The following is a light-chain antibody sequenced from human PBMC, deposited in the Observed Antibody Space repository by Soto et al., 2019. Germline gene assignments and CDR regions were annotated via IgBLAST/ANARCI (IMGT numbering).Light chain of an antibody. CDR2: EVS. CDR3: SSYISSSTFVV. V-gene: IGLV2-14*01. Sequence: QSALNQPASVSGSPGQSITISCTGTSRDVGGYNYVSWHQQHPGKAPKVIITEVSNRPSGVSNRFSGSKSGNTASLTISGLQAEDEADYYCSSYISSSTFVVFGGGTKLTVL. CDR1: SRDVGGYNY. J-gene: IGLJ2*01.